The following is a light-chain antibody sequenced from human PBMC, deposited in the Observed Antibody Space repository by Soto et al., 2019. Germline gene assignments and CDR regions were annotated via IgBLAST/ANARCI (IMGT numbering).Light chain of an antibody. J-gene: IGKJ1*01. Sequence: EILLTQSPGTLSLSPGERATLSCRASQSVNKIYLAWYQQKTGQAPRLLISDASIRATGIPDRFSGSGSGTDFTLTISRLEPEDFAVYYCQHYGSPPGWAFGHGTKVEIK. CDR3: QHYGSPPGWA. CDR2: DAS. V-gene: IGKV3-20*01. CDR1: QSVNKIY.